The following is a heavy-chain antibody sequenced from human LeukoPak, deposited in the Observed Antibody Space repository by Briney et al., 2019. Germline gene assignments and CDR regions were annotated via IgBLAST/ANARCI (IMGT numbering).Heavy chain of an antibody. CDR1: GYTFTGYH. Sequence: GSLRLSCGDSGYTFTGYHMNWVRQAPGKGLEWVSTIDVSATDTYYPDSVKGRFTISRDDSKNMLYLQMNSLRGEDTAVYYCARSVRAAGKSPGFDFWGPGSLVTVSP. D-gene: IGHD6-13*01. CDR3: ARSVRAAGKSPGFDF. V-gene: IGHV3-23*05. J-gene: IGHJ4*02. CDR2: IDVSATDT.